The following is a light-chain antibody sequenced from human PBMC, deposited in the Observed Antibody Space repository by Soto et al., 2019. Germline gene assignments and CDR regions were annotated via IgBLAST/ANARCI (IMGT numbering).Light chain of an antibody. Sequence: QSVLTQPPSASGTPGQRVTISCSGGSSNIGSNTVNWYQQLPRTAPKLLIYSDNQRPSGVPARFSGSKSGTSASLAISGLQSDDEADYYCAAWDDSLTGWVFGGGTKLTVL. CDR3: AAWDDSLTGWV. CDR2: SDN. J-gene: IGLJ3*02. CDR1: SSNIGSNT. V-gene: IGLV1-44*01.